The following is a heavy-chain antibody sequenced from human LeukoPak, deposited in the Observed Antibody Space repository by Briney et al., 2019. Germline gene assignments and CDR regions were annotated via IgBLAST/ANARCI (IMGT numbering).Heavy chain of an antibody. D-gene: IGHD5-12*01. CDR1: GGSISSYY. J-gene: IGHJ4*02. V-gene: IGHV4-59*01. CDR3: ASYSGYDKTFDY. CDR2: IYYSGST. Sequence: PSETLSLTCTVSGGSISSYYWSWIRQTPGKGLEWIGYIYYSGSTNYNPSLKSRVTISVDTSKNQFSLKLSSVTAADTAVYYCASYSGYDKTFDYWGQGTLVTVSS.